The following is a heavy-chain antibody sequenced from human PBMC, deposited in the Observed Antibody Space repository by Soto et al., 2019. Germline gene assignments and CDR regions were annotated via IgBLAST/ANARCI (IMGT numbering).Heavy chain of an antibody. J-gene: IGHJ4*02. Sequence: GGSLRLSCAASGFTFRTFSMHWVRQAPGKGLEWVAVTSYDGSNKYYGDSVKGRFTISRDNSKNTLSLQMNSLRAEDTAVYYCARGDDYGDYAEPKFDYWGQGTLVTVSS. CDR2: TSYDGSNK. CDR3: ARGDDYGDYAEPKFDY. V-gene: IGHV3-30-3*01. CDR1: GFTFRTFS. D-gene: IGHD4-17*01.